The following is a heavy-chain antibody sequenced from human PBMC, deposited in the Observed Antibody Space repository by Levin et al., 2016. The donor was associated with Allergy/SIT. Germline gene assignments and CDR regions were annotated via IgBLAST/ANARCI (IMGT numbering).Heavy chain of an antibody. V-gene: IGHV1-69*01. CDR3: ATAPSVNYYGSGSGTWFDP. CDR2: IIPIFGTA. D-gene: IGHD3-10*01. J-gene: IGHJ5*02. Sequence: WVRQAPGQGLEWMGGIIPIFGTANYAQKFQGRVTITADESTSTAYMELSSLRSEDTAVYYCATAPSVNYYGSGSGTWFDPWGQGTLVTVSS.